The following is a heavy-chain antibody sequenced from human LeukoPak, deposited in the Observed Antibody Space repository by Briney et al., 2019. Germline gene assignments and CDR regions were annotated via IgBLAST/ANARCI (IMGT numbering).Heavy chain of an antibody. V-gene: IGHV4-39*07. CDR3: ARAGSSIAARPPDY. J-gene: IGHJ4*02. CDR1: GASFSSSPYF. Sequence: SETLSLTCTVSGASFSSSPYFWGWVRQPPGKGLEWIGSVSYSGSTYYNPSLKSRVTISLDTSKNQFSLKLASVTAADTAVYYCARAGSSIAARPPDYWGQGTLVTVSS. CDR2: VSYSGST. D-gene: IGHD6-6*01.